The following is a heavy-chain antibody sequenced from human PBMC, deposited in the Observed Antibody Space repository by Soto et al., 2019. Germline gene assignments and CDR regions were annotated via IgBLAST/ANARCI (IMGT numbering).Heavy chain of an antibody. J-gene: IGHJ6*02. CDR2: IRAHNGDT. CDR1: GYNFANYG. Sequence: QVQLVQSEAEVKKPGASLKVSCRASGYNFANYGISWVRQAPGQGLEWMGWIRAHNGDTKYAQKLQGRVTMTAHTSTSTAYIEMWSLRSDDTAVYYCARDAAYNDFWGGVMELYSYNMDVWGQGTTVTV. D-gene: IGHD3-3*01. CDR3: ARDAAYNDFWGGVMELYSYNMDV. V-gene: IGHV1-18*01.